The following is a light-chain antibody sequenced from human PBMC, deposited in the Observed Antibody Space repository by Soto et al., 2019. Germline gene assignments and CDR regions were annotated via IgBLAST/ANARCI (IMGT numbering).Light chain of an antibody. V-gene: IGKV1-5*01. J-gene: IGKJ1*01. CDR3: QQYETFSGT. Sequence: IQMTQSPSTLSATSGQRFTITCRASQSISSWLAWYQQKPGKAPKLLIYDASALPRGVPSRFSGSGSGTKFTLTIASLQPDDFATYYCQQYETFSGTFGPGTKVDI. CDR2: DAS. CDR1: QSISSW.